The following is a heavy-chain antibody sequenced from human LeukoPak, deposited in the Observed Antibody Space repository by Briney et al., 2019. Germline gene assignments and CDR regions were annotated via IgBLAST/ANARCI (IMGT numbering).Heavy chain of an antibody. CDR2: INHSGST. V-gene: IGHV4-34*01. CDR3: ARRTRGYSYGPYYYGMDV. Sequence: PSETLSLTCAVYGGSLSGYYWSWIRQPPGKGLEWIGEINHSGSTNYNPSLKSRVTMSVDTSKNQFSLKLSSVTAADTAVYYCARRTRGYSYGPYYYGMDVWGQGTTVTVSS. J-gene: IGHJ6*02. D-gene: IGHD5-18*01. CDR1: GGSLSGYY.